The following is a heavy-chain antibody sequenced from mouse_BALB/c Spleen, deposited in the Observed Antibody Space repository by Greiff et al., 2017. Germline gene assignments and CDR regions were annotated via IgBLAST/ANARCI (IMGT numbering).Heavy chain of an antibody. CDR2: ISSGGST. CDR3: ARRDYGYPFDY. D-gene: IGHD2-2*01. J-gene: IGHJ2*01. CDR1: GFTFSSYA. Sequence: VQLKESGGGLVKPGGSLKLSCAASGFTFSSYAMSWVRQTPEKRLEWVASISSGGSTYYPDSVKGRFTISRDNARNILYLQMSSLRSEDTAMYYCARRDYGYPFDYWGQGTTLTVSS. V-gene: IGHV5-6-5*01.